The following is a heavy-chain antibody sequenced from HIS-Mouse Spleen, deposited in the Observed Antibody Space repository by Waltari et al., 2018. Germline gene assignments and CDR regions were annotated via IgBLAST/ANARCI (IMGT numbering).Heavy chain of an antibody. V-gene: IGHV4-39*07. D-gene: IGHD6-13*01. CDR2: IYYSGST. Sequence: QLQLQESGPGLVKPSETLSLTCTVSGGSISSSCYYWGWIRQPPGKGREWIGSIYYSGSTYYNPSLKSRVTISVDTSKNQFSLKLSSVTAADTAVYYCAREIPYSSSWYDWYFDLWGRGTLVTVSS. CDR1: GGSISSSCYY. J-gene: IGHJ2*01. CDR3: AREIPYSSSWYDWYFDL.